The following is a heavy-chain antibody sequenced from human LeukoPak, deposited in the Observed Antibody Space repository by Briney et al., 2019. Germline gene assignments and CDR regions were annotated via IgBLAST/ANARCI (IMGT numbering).Heavy chain of an antibody. D-gene: IGHD3-10*01. J-gene: IGHJ4*02. V-gene: IGHV4-34*01. CDR2: INHSGST. Sequence: SETLSLTCAVYGGSFSGYYWSWFRRPPGKGLEWIGEINHSGSTNYNPSLKSRVTISVDTSKNQFSLKLSSVTAADTAVYYCARTRSKTITMVLDYWGQGTLVTVSS. CDR3: ARTRSKTITMVLDY. CDR1: GGSFSGYY.